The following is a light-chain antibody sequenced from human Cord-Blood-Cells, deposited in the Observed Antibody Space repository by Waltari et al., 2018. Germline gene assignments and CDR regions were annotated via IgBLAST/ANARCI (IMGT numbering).Light chain of an antibody. CDR2: GAS. J-gene: IGKJ2*03. V-gene: IGKV3-15*01. Sequence: EIVMTQSPATLSVSPGERATLPFRASQSVSGNLAWYQQKPGQAPRLLIYGASTRATGIPARFSGSGSGTEFTLTISSLQSEDFAVYYCQQYNNWPPYSFGQGTKLEIK. CDR1: QSVSGN. CDR3: QQYNNWPPYS.